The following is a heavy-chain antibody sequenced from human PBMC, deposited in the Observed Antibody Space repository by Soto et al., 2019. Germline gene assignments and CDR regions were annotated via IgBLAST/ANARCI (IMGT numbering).Heavy chain of an antibody. V-gene: IGHV4-31*03. Sequence: QVQLQESGPGLVKASQTLSLICSVSGESISSGVYYWSWIGDHPGKGLEWIGYIYDSESAYYNPSLKSRVTISMDTSKNHFAMKLSSVTAADTAVYYCARASGSSSAADYWGQGTLITVSS. CDR3: ARASGSSSAADY. D-gene: IGHD6-6*01. CDR2: IYDSESA. CDR1: GESISSGVYY. J-gene: IGHJ4*02.